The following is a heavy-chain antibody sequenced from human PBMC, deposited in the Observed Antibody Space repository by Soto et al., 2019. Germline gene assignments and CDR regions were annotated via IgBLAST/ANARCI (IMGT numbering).Heavy chain of an antibody. J-gene: IGHJ4*01. CDR1: GYSFTSYD. V-gene: IGHV1-8*01. CDR3: ARGANRGFCTTAICYPLGY. Sequence: ASVKVSCKASGYSFTSYDIIWVRQATGQGLEWMGWMNPNSGYTGHAQKFQGRVTMTRDTSISTAYMELSGLRSEDTAVYYCARGANRGFCTTAICYPLGYWG. D-gene: IGHD2-2*01. CDR2: MNPNSGYT.